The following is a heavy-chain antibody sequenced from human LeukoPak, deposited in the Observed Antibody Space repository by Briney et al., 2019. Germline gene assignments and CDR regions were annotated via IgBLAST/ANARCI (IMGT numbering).Heavy chain of an antibody. CDR3: ARRWVYDKRAFDA. J-gene: IGHJ3*01. V-gene: IGHV4-30-4*01. Sequence: PSETLSLTCTVSGGSISSGDYYWSWIRQPPGKGLEWIVYIYYSGSTYYNPSLKSRVTISVATSKNQFSLKLSSVTAADTAVYYCARRWVYDKRAFDAWGQGTMVTVSS. D-gene: IGHD3-16*01. CDR2: IYYSGST. CDR1: GGSISSGDYY.